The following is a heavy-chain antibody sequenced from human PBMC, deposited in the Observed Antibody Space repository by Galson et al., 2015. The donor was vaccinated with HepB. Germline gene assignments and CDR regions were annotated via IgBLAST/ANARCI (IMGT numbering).Heavy chain of an antibody. Sequence: SVKVSCKASGGTFSSYAISWVRQAPGQGLEWMGGIIPIFGTANYAQKFQGRVTITADESTSTAYMELSSLRSEDTAVYYCARVKATIAAAEYYGMDVWGQGTTVTVSS. CDR2: IIPIFGTA. CDR3: ARVKATIAAAEYYGMDV. J-gene: IGHJ6*02. D-gene: IGHD6-13*01. V-gene: IGHV1-69*13. CDR1: GGTFSSYA.